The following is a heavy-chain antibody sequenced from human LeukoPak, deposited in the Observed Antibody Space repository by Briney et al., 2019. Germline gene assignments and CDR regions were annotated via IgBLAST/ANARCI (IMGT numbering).Heavy chain of an antibody. Sequence: GRSLRLSCAASGFTFSSYGMHWVRQAPGKGLEWVAVIWYDGSSKYYADSVKGRFTISRDNSKNTLYLQMNSLRAEDTAVYYCARGDDYGDYPDYWGQGTLVTVSS. CDR1: GFTFSSYG. CDR2: IWYDGSSK. D-gene: IGHD4-17*01. J-gene: IGHJ4*02. CDR3: ARGDDYGDYPDY. V-gene: IGHV3-33*01.